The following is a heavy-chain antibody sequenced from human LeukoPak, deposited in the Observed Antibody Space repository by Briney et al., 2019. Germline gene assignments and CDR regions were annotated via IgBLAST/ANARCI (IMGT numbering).Heavy chain of an antibody. CDR1: GGSISSYY. V-gene: IGHV4-59*01. J-gene: IGHJ4*02. D-gene: IGHD2-15*01. CDR3: AKGSRRYCSGGSRSTPFDY. Sequence: SSETLSLTCTVSGGSISSYYWSWIRQPPGKGLEWVGYIYYSGSTNYNPSLKSRVTTSVATSKTQSSMKLSSVTAADTAVYYCAKGSRRYCSGGSRSTPFDYWGQGTLVTVSS. CDR2: IYYSGST.